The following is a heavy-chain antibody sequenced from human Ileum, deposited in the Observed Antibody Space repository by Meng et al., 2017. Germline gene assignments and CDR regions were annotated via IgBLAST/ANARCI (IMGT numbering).Heavy chain of an antibody. D-gene: IGHD6-13*01. CDR3: AREAWSKTAAGVDY. Sequence: QVQLVQFGAEVKKPGASMKGSCKASGYTFTTYDINWVRPATGQGLEWMGWMSPSSGNTGYAQEFQGRVTMTRNTSISTAYMELSGLRSEDTAVYYCAREAWSKTAAGVDYWGQGTLVTVSS. CDR2: MSPSSGNT. CDR1: GYTFTTYD. V-gene: IGHV1-8*02. J-gene: IGHJ4*02.